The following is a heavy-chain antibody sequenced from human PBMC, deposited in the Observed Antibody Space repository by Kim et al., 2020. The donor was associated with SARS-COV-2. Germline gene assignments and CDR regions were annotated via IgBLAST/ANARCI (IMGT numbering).Heavy chain of an antibody. J-gene: IGHJ6*02. D-gene: IGHD4-17*01. CDR3: ARDESYGDEARYYYYYYGMDV. CDR1: GYTFTSYG. V-gene: IGHV1-18*01. CDR2: ISAYNGNT. Sequence: ASVKVSCKASGYTFTSYGISWVRQAPGQGLEWMGWISAYNGNTNYAQKLQGRVTMTTDTSTSTAYMELRSLRSDDTAVYYCARDESYGDEARYYYYYYGMDVWGQGTTVTVSS.